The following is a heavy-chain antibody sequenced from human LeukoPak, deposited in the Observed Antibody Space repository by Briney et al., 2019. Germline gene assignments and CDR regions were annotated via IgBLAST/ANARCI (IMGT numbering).Heavy chain of an antibody. V-gene: IGHV1-69*05. D-gene: IGHD5-24*01. Sequence: SVKVSCKASGGTFSSYAISWVRQAPGQGLEWMGGIIPIFGTANYAQKFQGRVTITTDESTSTAYMELSSLRPEDTAVYYCARDLGDGYRAVDAFDIWGQGTMVTVSS. J-gene: IGHJ3*02. CDR2: IIPIFGTA. CDR1: GGTFSSYA. CDR3: ARDLGDGYRAVDAFDI.